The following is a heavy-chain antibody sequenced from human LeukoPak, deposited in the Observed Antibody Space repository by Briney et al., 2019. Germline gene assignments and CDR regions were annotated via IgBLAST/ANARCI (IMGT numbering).Heavy chain of an antibody. Sequence: SETLSLTCTVSGGSISSYYWSWIRQPPGKGLEWIGYIYYTGSTNYNPSLKSRVTISLDTSKNQFSLKLSSVTAADTAVYYCARVVDGYNWPYFYYMDVWGKGTTVTVSS. CDR3: ARVVDGYNWPYFYYMDV. CDR1: GGSISSYY. CDR2: IYYTGST. D-gene: IGHD5-24*01. J-gene: IGHJ6*03. V-gene: IGHV4-59*01.